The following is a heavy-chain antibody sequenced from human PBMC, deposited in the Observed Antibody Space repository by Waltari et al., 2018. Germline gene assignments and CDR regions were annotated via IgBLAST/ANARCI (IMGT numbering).Heavy chain of an antibody. Sequence: QVQLQESGPGLVKPSETLSLTCAVSGYSISSGYYWGWIRQPPGKGLEWIGSIYHSGSTYYNPSLKSRVTISVDTSKNQFSLKLSSVTAADTAVYYCARSTSLRYYFDYWGQGTLVTVSS. V-gene: IGHV4-38-2*01. CDR1: GYSISSGYY. CDR3: ARSTSLRYYFDY. J-gene: IGHJ4*02. CDR2: IYHSGST.